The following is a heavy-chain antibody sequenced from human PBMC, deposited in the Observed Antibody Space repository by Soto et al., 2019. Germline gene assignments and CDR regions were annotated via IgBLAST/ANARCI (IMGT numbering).Heavy chain of an antibody. Sequence: QVQLQGSGPGLVKPSETLSLTCTVSGGSISSYYWSWIRQPPGKGLEWIGYIYYSGSTNYNPSIKSRVTISVDTSKIQSPLKLRAVPAAVTAVYYSAREVYSSSWYAWAAFDIWSQGTMVTVSS. CDR1: GGSISSYY. CDR2: IYYSGST. V-gene: IGHV4-59*01. J-gene: IGHJ3*02. D-gene: IGHD6-13*01. CDR3: AREVYSSSWYAWAAFDI.